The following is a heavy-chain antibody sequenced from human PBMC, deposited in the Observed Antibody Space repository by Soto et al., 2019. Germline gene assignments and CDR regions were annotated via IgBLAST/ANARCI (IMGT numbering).Heavy chain of an antibody. Sequence: GGSLRLSCAASGFTFDDYAMHWVRQAPGKGLEWVSGISWNSGSIGYADSVKGRFTISRDNAKNSLYLQMNSLRAEDTALYYCAKDRSYYGSGSYPRDFDYWGQGTLVTVSS. D-gene: IGHD3-10*01. CDR2: ISWNSGSI. CDR3: AKDRSYYGSGSYPRDFDY. J-gene: IGHJ4*02. V-gene: IGHV3-9*01. CDR1: GFTFDDYA.